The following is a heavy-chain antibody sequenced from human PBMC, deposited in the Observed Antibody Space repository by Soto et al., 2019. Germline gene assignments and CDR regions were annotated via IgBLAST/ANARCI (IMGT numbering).Heavy chain of an antibody. J-gene: IGHJ3*02. V-gene: IGHV3-23*01. Sequence: GGSLRLSCAASGFTFSSYAMSWVRQAPGKGLEWVSAISGSGGSTYYADSVKGRFTISRDNSKNTLYLQMNSLRAEDTAVYYCAKDGRYYYGSGSPPDAFDIWGQGTMVTVSS. CDR2: ISGSGGST. D-gene: IGHD3-10*01. CDR1: GFTFSSYA. CDR3: AKDGRYYYGSGSPPDAFDI.